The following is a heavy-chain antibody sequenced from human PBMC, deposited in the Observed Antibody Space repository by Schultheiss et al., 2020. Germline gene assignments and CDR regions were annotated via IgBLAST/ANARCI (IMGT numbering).Heavy chain of an antibody. CDR1: GSTFTSYY. CDR2: INPNSGGT. J-gene: IGHJ5*02. CDR3: ARGGRSSVWFDH. D-gene: IGHD3-10*01. Sequence: ASVKVSCKASGSTFTSYYMHWVRQAPGQGLEWMGWINPNSGGTNYAQKFQGWVTMTRDTSISTAYMELSRLRADDTAVYYCARGGRSSVWFDHWARGTLVTFSS. V-gene: IGHV1-2*04.